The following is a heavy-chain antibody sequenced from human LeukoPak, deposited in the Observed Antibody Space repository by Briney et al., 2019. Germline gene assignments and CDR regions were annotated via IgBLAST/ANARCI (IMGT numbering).Heavy chain of an antibody. CDR3: ARVVTPRYCSTTRCYWKGWFDP. Sequence: GASVKVSCKASGGTLSRYAISWVRQAPGQGLEWMGGIIPILGTANYAQKFQGRVTITADESTGTAYMELSSLRSDDTAVYNCARVVTPRYCSTTRCYWKGWFDPWGRGTLVTVSS. J-gene: IGHJ5*02. D-gene: IGHD2-2*01. V-gene: IGHV1-69*13. CDR1: GGTLSRYA. CDR2: IIPILGTA.